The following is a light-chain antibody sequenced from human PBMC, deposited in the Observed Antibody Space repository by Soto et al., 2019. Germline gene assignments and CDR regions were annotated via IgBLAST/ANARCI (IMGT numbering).Light chain of an antibody. V-gene: IGLV2-14*01. Sequence: QSALTQPASVSGSPGQSITISCTVTSSDVGGYNYVSWYQQHPGQVPKLMIYDVSNRPSGISNRFSASKSGNTASLTISGLQAEDEADYYCSAYTSRNTRVFGPGTKLTVL. CDR2: DVS. CDR1: SSDVGGYNY. J-gene: IGLJ1*01. CDR3: SAYTSRNTRV.